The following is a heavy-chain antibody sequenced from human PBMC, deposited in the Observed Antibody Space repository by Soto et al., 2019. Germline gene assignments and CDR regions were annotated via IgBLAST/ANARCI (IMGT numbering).Heavy chain of an antibody. D-gene: IGHD3-10*01. J-gene: IGHJ6*02. CDR3: ARADYYGSGSPDNYGMDV. CDR1: GFTFSSYS. CDR2: ISSSSSTI. V-gene: IGHV3-48*02. Sequence: GGSLRLSCAASGFTFSSYSMNWVRQAPGKGLEWVSYISSSSSTIYYADSVKGRFTISRDNAKNSLYLQMNSLRDEDTAVYYCARADYYGSGSPDNYGMDVWGQGTTVTVSS.